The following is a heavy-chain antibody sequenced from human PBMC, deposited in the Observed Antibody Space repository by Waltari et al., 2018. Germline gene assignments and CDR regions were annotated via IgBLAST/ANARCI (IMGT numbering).Heavy chain of an antibody. J-gene: IGHJ4*02. Sequence: EVQLVESGGGLIQPGGSLRRSCVASGVTVSNNYMTWLRQAPGQGLELVSLIYSGGTTYYADSVRGRFTISRDGSKNTVYLQMNSLRAEDTAVYFCARNQVETALGYWGQGTLVTVSS. CDR1: GVTVSNNY. V-gene: IGHV3-53*01. CDR2: IYSGGTT. D-gene: IGHD2-21*02. CDR3: ARNQVETALGY.